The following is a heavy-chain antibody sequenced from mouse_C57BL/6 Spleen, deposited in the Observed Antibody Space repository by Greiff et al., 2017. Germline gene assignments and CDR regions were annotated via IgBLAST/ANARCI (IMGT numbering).Heavy chain of an antibody. Sequence: QVQLQQSGAELVKPGASVKLSCKASGYTFTSYWMHWVKQRPGQGLEWIGMIHPNSGSTNYNEKFKSKATLTVDKSSSTAYMQLSSLTSEDSAVYYCARSYYGSSLGDYWGQGTTLTVSS. V-gene: IGHV1-64*01. D-gene: IGHD1-1*01. CDR3: ARSYYGSSLGDY. CDR1: GYTFTSYW. J-gene: IGHJ2*01. CDR2: IHPNSGST.